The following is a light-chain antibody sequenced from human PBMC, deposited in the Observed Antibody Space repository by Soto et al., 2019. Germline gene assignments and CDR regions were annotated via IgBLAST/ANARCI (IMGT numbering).Light chain of an antibody. CDR1: QSISSG. Sequence: DIQMTQSPSTLSASVGDRVTITCRASQSISSGLAWYQQKPGKAPKLLIYKASSLESGVPSRFSGSGSGTEFTLTISSLQPDEFATYYCQQYNSYPYTFGQGTKLEIK. CDR2: KAS. J-gene: IGKJ2*01. CDR3: QQYNSYPYT. V-gene: IGKV1-5*03.